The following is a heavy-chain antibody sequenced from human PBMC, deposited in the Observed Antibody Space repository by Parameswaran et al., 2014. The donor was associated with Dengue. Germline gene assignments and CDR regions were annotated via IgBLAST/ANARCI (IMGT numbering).Heavy chain of an antibody. V-gene: IGHV1-18*01. CDR3: ARLAYCGGDCYLADY. J-gene: IGHJ4*02. Sequence: WVRQAPGQGLEWMGWISAYNGNTNYAQKLQGRVTMTTDTSTSTAYMELRSLRSDDTAVYYCARLAYCGGDCYLADYWGQGTLVTVSS. D-gene: IGHD2-21*01. CDR2: ISAYNGNT.